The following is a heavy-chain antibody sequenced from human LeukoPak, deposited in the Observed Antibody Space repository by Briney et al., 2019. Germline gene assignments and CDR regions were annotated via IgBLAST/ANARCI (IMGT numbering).Heavy chain of an antibody. CDR2: TSDRGDYT. CDR1: GFTFTSYS. CDR3: ARKAQYNGHYPLDY. D-gene: IGHD1-7*01. Sequence: PPGGSLRLSCAASGFTFTSYSMSWVRQAPGKGLGWVSGTSDRGDYTYYADSVKGRFTISRDSSKNTLFLQMNSLRAEDTALYFCARKAQYNGHYPLDYWGQGTLVTVSS. V-gene: IGHV3-23*01. J-gene: IGHJ4*02.